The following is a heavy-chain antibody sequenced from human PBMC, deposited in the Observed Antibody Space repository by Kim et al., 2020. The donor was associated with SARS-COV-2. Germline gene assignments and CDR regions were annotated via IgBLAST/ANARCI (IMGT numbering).Heavy chain of an antibody. CDR3: ARGVYADIWGSYRRAYFDS. V-gene: IGHV1-69*13. J-gene: IGHJ4*02. Sequence: SVKVSCKASGGTFSSYAISWVRQAPGQGLEWMGGIIPIFGTANYAQKFQGRVTITADESTSTAYMELSSLRSEDTAVYYCARGVYADIWGSYRRAYFDSWGQGTLVTVSS. CDR1: GGTFSSYA. CDR2: IIPIFGTA. D-gene: IGHD3-16*02.